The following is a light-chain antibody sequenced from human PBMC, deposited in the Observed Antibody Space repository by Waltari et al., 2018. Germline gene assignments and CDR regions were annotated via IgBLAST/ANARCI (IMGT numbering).Light chain of an antibody. V-gene: IGKV2-28*01. CDR3: MRAQQTPRT. Sequence: EIVMTQSPPSLPVPPGESASISCRSSQSLLHDNGYNYVDWYGQKPGRSPQLLIYLGSTRASGVPNRFSGSGSSTDVKLKIRRVEAEDVGVYYCMRAQQTPRTFGQETKVEIK. CDR1: QSLLHDNGYNY. CDR2: LGS. J-gene: IGKJ1*01.